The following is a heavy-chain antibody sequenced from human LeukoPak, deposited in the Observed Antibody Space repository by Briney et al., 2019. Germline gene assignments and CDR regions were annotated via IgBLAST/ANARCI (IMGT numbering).Heavy chain of an antibody. Sequence: GGSLRLSCAASGFTFSTYGMHWVRQAPGKGLEGVAYIRYDGIHKYFGDSVKGRFTISRDNSKNTLYLQMNSLRAEDTAVYYCAKELSTLGNWGQGTLVTVSS. CDR1: GFTFSTYG. J-gene: IGHJ4*02. CDR2: IRYDGIHK. CDR3: AKELSTLGN. D-gene: IGHD2/OR15-2a*01. V-gene: IGHV3-30*02.